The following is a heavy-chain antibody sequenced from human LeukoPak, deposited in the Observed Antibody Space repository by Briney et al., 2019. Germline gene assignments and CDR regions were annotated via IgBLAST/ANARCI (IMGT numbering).Heavy chain of an antibody. CDR3: ARSPTYYSSSWYWFDP. CDR1: GGSISSSNW. D-gene: IGHD6-13*01. CDR2: IYHSGST. V-gene: IGHV4-4*02. Sequence: GTLSLTCAVSGGSISSSNWWSWVRQPPGKGLEWIGEIYHSGSTNYNPSLKSRVTISVDKSKNQFSLKLSSVTAADTAVYYCARSPTYYSSSWYWFDPWGQGTLVTVSS. J-gene: IGHJ5*02.